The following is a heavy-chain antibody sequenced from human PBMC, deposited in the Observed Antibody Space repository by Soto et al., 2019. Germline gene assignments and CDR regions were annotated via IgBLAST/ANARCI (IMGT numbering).Heavy chain of an antibody. CDR1: GISLSTSGVG. D-gene: IGHD4-17*01. Sequence: QITLKGSGPTLVKPTQTLTLTCTLSGISLSTSGVGLGWIRQTPGKALEWLALIYWNDDKHYSPSLKSRLTITKDTSKNQAVLTMTNMEPMDTATYYCARGLATLTVFAFDFWGQGTVVTVSS. CDR2: IYWNDDK. V-gene: IGHV2-5*01. J-gene: IGHJ3*01. CDR3: ARGLATLTVFAFDF.